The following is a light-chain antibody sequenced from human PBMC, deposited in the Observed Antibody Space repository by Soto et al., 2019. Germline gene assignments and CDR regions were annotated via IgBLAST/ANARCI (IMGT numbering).Light chain of an antibody. J-gene: IGKJ4*01. V-gene: IGKV3-20*01. CDR3: QQYGSSPLT. CDR1: QSVSSNY. CDR2: RAS. Sequence: EILLTQPPGTRSLSPEARATLSCRASQSVSSNYLAWYQQKPGQAPKVLIYRASIRATGIPDRFTGSGSGTDFTLTISRLEPEDFAVYYCQQYGSSPLTFGGGTKVDIK.